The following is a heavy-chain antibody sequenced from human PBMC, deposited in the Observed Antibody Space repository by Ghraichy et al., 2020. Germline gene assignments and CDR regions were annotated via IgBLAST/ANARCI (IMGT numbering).Heavy chain of an antibody. Sequence: GGSLRLSCAASGFTFSSYEMNWVRQAPGKGLEWVSYIRSSGSTIYYADSVKGRFTISRDNAKNSLYLQMNSLRAEDTAVYYCARDSNLDFDYWGQGTLVTVSS. CDR2: IRSSGSTI. V-gene: IGHV3-48*03. CDR1: GFTFSSYE. J-gene: IGHJ4*02. CDR3: ARDSNLDFDY.